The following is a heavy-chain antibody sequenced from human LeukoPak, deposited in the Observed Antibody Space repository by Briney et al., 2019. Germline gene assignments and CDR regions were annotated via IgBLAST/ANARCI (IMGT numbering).Heavy chain of an antibody. V-gene: IGHV1-8*02. D-gene: IGHD1-26*01. CDR2: MNPNSGNT. CDR1: GYTFTGYY. Sequence: ASVKVSCKASGYTFTGYYMHWVRQATGQGLEWMGWMNPNSGNTGYAQKFQGRVTMTRNTSISTAYMELSSLRSEDTAVYYCARSGESPNNYFDYWGQGTLVTVSS. CDR3: ARSGESPNNYFDY. J-gene: IGHJ4*02.